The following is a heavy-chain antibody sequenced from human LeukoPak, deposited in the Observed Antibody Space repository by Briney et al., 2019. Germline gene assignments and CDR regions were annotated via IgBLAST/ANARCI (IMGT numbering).Heavy chain of an antibody. V-gene: IGHV1-69*04. CDR3: ARGRDSSGWPSVWYFDL. Sequence: SVKVSCKASGGTFSSYAISWVRQAPGQGLEWMGRIIPILGIANYAQKFQGRVTITADKSTSTAYMELSSLRSEDTAVYYCARGRDSSGWPSVWYFDLWGRGTLVTVSS. D-gene: IGHD6-19*01. CDR2: IIPILGIA. CDR1: GGTFSSYA. J-gene: IGHJ2*01.